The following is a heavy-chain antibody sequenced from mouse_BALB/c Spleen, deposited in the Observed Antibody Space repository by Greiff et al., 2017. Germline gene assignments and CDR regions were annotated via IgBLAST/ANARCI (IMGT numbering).Heavy chain of an antibody. Sequence: VQLQQSGPELVKPGASVKMSCKASGYTFTSYVMHWVKQKPGQGLEWIGYINPYNDGTKYNEKFKGKATLTSDKSSSTAYMEHSSLTSEDSAVYYCAREEDYGSSYYFDYWGQGTTLTVSS. CDR2: INPYNDGT. D-gene: IGHD1-1*01. J-gene: IGHJ2*01. CDR1: GYTFTSYV. V-gene: IGHV1-14*01. CDR3: AREEDYGSSYYFDY.